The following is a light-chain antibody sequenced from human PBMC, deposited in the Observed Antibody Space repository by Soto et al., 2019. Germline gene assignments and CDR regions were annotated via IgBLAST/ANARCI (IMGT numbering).Light chain of an antibody. Sequence: QSALTQPRSVSGSPGQSVTISCTGTSSDVGAYNYVSWYQQHPGKAPKLIIFDVSKRPSGVPDRLSGSKSGNTASLTISGLQAEDEDDYHCCSYAGSYTWVFGGGTKLTVL. CDR3: CSYAGSYTWV. J-gene: IGLJ3*02. V-gene: IGLV2-11*01. CDR1: SSDVGAYNY. CDR2: DVS.